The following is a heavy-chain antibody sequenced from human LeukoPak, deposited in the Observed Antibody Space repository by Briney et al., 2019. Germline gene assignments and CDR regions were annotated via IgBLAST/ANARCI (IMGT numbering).Heavy chain of an antibody. V-gene: IGHV1-2*02. D-gene: IGHD5-18*01. Sequence: ASVKVSCKASGYTFTGYYMHWVRQAPGQGLEWMGWINPNSVGTNYAQKFQGRVTMTRDTSISTAYMELSRLRSDDTAVYYCAREPASVGYSLDYWGQGTLVTVSS. CDR2: INPNSVGT. CDR1: GYTFTGYY. CDR3: AREPASVGYSLDY. J-gene: IGHJ4*02.